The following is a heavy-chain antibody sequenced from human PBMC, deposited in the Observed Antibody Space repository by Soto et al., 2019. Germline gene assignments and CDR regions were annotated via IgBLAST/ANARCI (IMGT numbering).Heavy chain of an antibody. CDR2: ISSSSSTI. D-gene: IGHD3-9*01. J-gene: IGHJ6*02. Sequence: PGGSLRLSCAASGFTFSSYSMNWVRQAPGKGLEWVSYISSSSSTIYYADSVKGRFTISRDNAKNSLYLQMNSLRDEDTAVYYCAGEYYDILTGYSRAPYYYYGMDVWGQGTTVTVSS. V-gene: IGHV3-48*02. CDR1: GFTFSSYS. CDR3: AGEYYDILTGYSRAPYYYYGMDV.